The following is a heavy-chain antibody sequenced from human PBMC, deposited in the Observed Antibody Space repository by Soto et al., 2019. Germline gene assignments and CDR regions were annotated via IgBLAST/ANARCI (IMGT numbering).Heavy chain of an antibody. V-gene: IGHV1-8*01. CDR2: MEPSTGTT. CDR3: ARGVSAGVDY. J-gene: IGHJ4*02. CDR1: GYSFTSLD. Sequence: ASVKVSCKSSGYSFTSLDINWVRQPAGQGLEWMGWMEPSTGTTGYAQKFQGRVTMTRDTSINTAYMELTTLTSDDTAFYYCARGVSAGVDYWGQGTRVTVSS. D-gene: IGHD1-26*01.